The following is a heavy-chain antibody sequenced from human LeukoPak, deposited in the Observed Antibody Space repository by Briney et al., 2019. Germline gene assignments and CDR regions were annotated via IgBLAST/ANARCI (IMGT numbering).Heavy chain of an antibody. CDR3: AISMRGAYYYDSSGSFDI. Sequence: GGSLRLSCAASGFTFSSYGMHWVRQAPGKGLEYVSAISSNGGSTYYANSVKCRFTISRDNSKNTLYLQMGSLRAEDMAVYYCAISMRGAYYYDSSGSFDIWGQGTMVTVSS. D-gene: IGHD3-22*01. CDR1: GFTFSSYG. CDR2: ISSNGGST. J-gene: IGHJ3*02. V-gene: IGHV3-64*01.